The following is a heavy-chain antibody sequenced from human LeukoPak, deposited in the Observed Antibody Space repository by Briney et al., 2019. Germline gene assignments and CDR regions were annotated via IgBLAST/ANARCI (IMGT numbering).Heavy chain of an antibody. D-gene: IGHD3-16*01. CDR2: ISGSGGST. V-gene: IGHV3-23*01. J-gene: IGHJ6*02. Sequence: QPGGSLRLSCAASGFTFSSYAMGWVRQAPGKGLEWVSAISGSGGSTYYADSVKGRFTISRDNSKNTLYLQMNSLRAEDTAVYYCAKGLASYYYYGMDVWGQGTTVTVSS. CDR3: AKGLASYYYYGMDV. CDR1: GFTFSSYA.